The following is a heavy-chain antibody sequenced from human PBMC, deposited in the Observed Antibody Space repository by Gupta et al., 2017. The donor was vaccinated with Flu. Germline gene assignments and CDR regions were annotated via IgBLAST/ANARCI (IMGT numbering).Heavy chain of an antibody. Sequence: GQGLEWMGGIIPIFGTANYAQKFQSRVTITADESTSTAYMELSSLRSEDTAVYYCARASDIVVVPAAIHITYYYYYYMDVWGKGTTVTVSS. J-gene: IGHJ6*03. CDR2: IIPIFGTA. CDR3: ARASDIVVVPAAIHITYYYYYYMDV. V-gene: IGHV1-69*01. D-gene: IGHD2-2*02.